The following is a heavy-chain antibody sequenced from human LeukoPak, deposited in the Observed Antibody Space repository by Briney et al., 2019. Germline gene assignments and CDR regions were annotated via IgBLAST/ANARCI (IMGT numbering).Heavy chain of an antibody. J-gene: IGHJ4*02. CDR1: GGTFSSYA. D-gene: IGHD3-22*01. CDR3: ARAHYYDSSGYDY. Sequence: ASVKVSCKASGGTFSSYAISWVRQAPGQGLEWMGRIIPILGIANYAQKFQGRVTITADKSTSTAYMELSSLRSEDTAVYYCARAHYYDSSGYDYWGQGTLVTVSS. V-gene: IGHV1-69*04. CDR2: IIPILGIA.